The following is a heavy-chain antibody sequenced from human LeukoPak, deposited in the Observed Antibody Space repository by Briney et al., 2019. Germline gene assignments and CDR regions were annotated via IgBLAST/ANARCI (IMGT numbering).Heavy chain of an antibody. CDR1: GYTFTGYY. V-gene: IGHV1-2*02. D-gene: IGHD3-22*01. CDR3: ASSRSGAVVVITGGHAFDI. J-gene: IGHJ3*02. Sequence: GASVKVSCKASGYTFTGYYMHWVRQAPGQGLEWMGWINPNSGGTNYAQKFQGRVTMTRDTSISTAYMELSRLRSDDTAVYYCASSRSGAVVVITGGHAFDIWGQGTMVTVSS. CDR2: INPNSGGT.